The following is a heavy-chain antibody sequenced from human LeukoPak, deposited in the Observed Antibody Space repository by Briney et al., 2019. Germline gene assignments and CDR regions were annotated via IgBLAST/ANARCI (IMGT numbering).Heavy chain of an antibody. V-gene: IGHV3-13*01. J-gene: IGHJ6*03. CDR1: GFTFSTYD. Sequence: GGSLRLSCAASGFTFSTYDLHWVRQVSGKGLEWVSSIGTIGDTFYPGSVKGRFTISRENAKNSLYLQMNGLRAGDTAVYYCARATVIGNAPVPGYMDVWGKGTTVTVSS. D-gene: IGHD2-21*01. CDR3: ARATVIGNAPVPGYMDV. CDR2: IGTIGDT.